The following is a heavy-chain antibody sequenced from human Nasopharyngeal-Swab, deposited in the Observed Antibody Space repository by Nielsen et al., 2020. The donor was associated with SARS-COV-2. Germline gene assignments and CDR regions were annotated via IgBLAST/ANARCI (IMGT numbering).Heavy chain of an antibody. CDR1: GFTFTNHY. J-gene: IGHJ4*02. CDR2: IKQDGSEK. CDR3: ARLAIFGVVDGYFDY. Sequence: GGSLRLSCAASGFTFTNHYMTWVRQAPGKGLEWVANIKQDGSEKYYVDSVKGRFTISRDNAKNSLYLQMNSLRAEDTAVYYCARLAIFGVVDGYFDYWGQGTLVTVSS. D-gene: IGHD3-3*01. V-gene: IGHV3-7*04.